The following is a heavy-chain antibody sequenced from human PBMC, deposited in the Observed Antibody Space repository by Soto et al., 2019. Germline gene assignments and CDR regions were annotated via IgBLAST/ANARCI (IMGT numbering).Heavy chain of an antibody. CDR1: GGSISDDTYY. V-gene: IGHV4-39*01. J-gene: IGHJ5*02. CDR2: MYYSGTS. CDR3: GRLKGCGPISVPTGP. Sequence: PSETLSLTCTVSGGSISDDTYYWGWIRQPPGKGLEWIGSMYYSGTSSYNPSLKSRVSMSVDTSKKQLSLSLTSVTAADTAVYFFGRLKGCGPISVPTGPGGQGTLVTVSS. D-gene: IGHD2-21*01.